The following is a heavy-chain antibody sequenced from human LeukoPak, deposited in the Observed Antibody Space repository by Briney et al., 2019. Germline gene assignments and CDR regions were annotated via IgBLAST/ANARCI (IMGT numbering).Heavy chain of an antibody. CDR2: IRYDGSNK. D-gene: IGHD6-19*01. Sequence: PGGSLRLSCAASGFTFSNYGMHWVRQAPGKGLEWVAFIRYDGSNKYYADSVKGRFTISRDNSKNTLYLQMNSLRAEDTAVYYCARGAYSRGWTTFDYWGQGILVTVSS. CDR1: GFTFSNYG. V-gene: IGHV3-30*02. J-gene: IGHJ4*02. CDR3: ARGAYSRGWTTFDY.